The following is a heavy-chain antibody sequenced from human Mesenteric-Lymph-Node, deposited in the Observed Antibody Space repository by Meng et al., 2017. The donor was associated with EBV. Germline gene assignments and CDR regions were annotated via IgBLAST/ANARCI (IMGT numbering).Heavy chain of an antibody. CDR1: CGSVSSACYY. Sequence: EPGHGMWTHSATRSFSCTVSCGSVSSACYYWWWSRQPPGKRLWWIGYDYNSGSTNYNPPLKSRVTISVDTSKNQFSLNLYSVTAADTAVYYCARENPARGNWFDPWGQGALVTVSS. V-gene: IGHV4-61*01. D-gene: IGHD3-10*01. J-gene: IGHJ5*02. CDR3: ARENPARGNWFDP. CDR2: DYNSGST.